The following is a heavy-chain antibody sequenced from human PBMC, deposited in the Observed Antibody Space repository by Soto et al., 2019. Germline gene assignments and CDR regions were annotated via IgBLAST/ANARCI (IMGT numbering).Heavy chain of an antibody. Sequence: WGSLRISCAASVFTFSIYAMTWVRQAPGKGLEWVSSISGSGGSAYYADSVKGRFTISRDNSKNTLYLQMSSLRAEDTAVYYCATMIIATYYFDYWGQGTMVTVSS. CDR3: ATMIIATYYFDY. D-gene: IGHD6-13*01. CDR1: VFTFSIYA. V-gene: IGHV3-23*01. CDR2: ISGSGGSA. J-gene: IGHJ4*02.